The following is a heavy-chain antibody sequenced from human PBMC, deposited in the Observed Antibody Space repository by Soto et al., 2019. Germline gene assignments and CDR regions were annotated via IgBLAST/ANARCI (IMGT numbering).Heavy chain of an antibody. CDR2: ISGSGGST. CDR1: GFTFSSYA. J-gene: IGHJ6*03. V-gene: IGHV3-23*01. D-gene: IGHD4-4*01. Sequence: EVQLLESGGGLEQPGGSQRLSCAASGFTFSSYAMSWVRQAPGKGLEWVSAISGSGGSTYYADSVKGRFTISRDNSKNTLFLQMNSLRAEDTAVYYCAKSNSQFYYYYYMDVWGKGTTVTVSS. CDR3: AKSNSQFYYYYYMDV.